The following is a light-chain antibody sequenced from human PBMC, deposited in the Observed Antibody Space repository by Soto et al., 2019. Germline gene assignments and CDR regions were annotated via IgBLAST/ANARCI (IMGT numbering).Light chain of an antibody. Sequence: EIVLTQSPDTLSVSPGERATLSCRASQSVSINLAWYQQKPGQAPRLLISAASTRAPGIPARFSGSGSGTEFTLTISSLQSEDFAVYYCQQYNDWPPLTVGGGTKVEIK. CDR1: QSVSIN. J-gene: IGKJ4*01. CDR3: QQYNDWPPLT. V-gene: IGKV3-15*01. CDR2: AAS.